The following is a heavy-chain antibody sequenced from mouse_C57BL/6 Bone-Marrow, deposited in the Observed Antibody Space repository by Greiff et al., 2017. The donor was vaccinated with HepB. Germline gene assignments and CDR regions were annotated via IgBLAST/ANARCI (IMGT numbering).Heavy chain of an antibody. D-gene: IGHD2-5*01. V-gene: IGHV1-62-2*01. Sequence: VQGVESGAELVKPGASVKLSCKASGYTFTEYTIHWVKQRSGQGLEWIGWFYPGSGSIKYNEKFKDKATLTADKSSSTVYMELSRLTSEDSAVYFCARHGDYSNFVLPWYFDVWGTGTTVTVSS. CDR2: FYPGSGSI. CDR1: GYTFTEYT. J-gene: IGHJ1*03. CDR3: ARHGDYSNFVLPWYFDV.